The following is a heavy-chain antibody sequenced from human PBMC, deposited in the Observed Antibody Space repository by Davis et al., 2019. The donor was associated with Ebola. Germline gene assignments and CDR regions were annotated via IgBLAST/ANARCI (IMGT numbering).Heavy chain of an antibody. J-gene: IGHJ4*02. D-gene: IGHD2-2*01. CDR1: GFSLSTSGVG. Sequence: SGPTLVKPTQTLTLTCTFSGFSLSTSGVGVGWIRQPPGKALEWLALIYWDDDKRYSPSLKSRLTITKDTSKNQVVLTMTNMDPVVTATYYCAHTYQLLPAFDYWGQGTLVTVSS. CDR2: IYWDDDK. V-gene: IGHV2-5*02. CDR3: AHTYQLLPAFDY.